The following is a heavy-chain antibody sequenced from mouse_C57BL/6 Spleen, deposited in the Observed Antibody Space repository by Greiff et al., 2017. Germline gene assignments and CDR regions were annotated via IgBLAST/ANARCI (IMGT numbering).Heavy chain of an antibody. CDR1: GYTFTSYW. D-gene: IGHD1-1*01. CDR2: IYPGSGST. Sequence: QVQLQQPGAELVKPGASVKMSCKASGYTFTSYWITWVKQRPGQGLEWIGDIYPGSGSTNYSEKFKGKATLTVDTSSSTAYMQLSSLTSEDSAVYYCARGDYYGSSPWAMDYWGQGTSGTVSS. J-gene: IGHJ4*01. CDR3: ARGDYYGSSPWAMDY. V-gene: IGHV1-55*01.